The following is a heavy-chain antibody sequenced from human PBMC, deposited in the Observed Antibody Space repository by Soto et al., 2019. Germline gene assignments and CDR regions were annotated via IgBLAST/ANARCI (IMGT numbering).Heavy chain of an antibody. CDR3: AKDVGEGDIVVVPAATGNWFDP. CDR2: ISGSGGST. D-gene: IGHD2-2*01. CDR1: GFTFSSYA. V-gene: IGHV3-23*01. Sequence: EVQLLESGGGLVQPGGSLRLSCAASGFTFSSYAMSWVRQAPGKGLEWVSAISGSGGSTYYADSVKGRFTISRDNSKNTLDLQMSSLRAEDTAVYYCAKDVGEGDIVVVPAATGNWFDPWGQGTLVTVSS. J-gene: IGHJ5*02.